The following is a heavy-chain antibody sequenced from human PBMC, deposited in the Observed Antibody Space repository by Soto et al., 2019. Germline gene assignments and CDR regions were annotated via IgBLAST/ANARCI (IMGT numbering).Heavy chain of an antibody. CDR3: ARRGQWLNYYGMDV. Sequence: EVQLVESGGGLVQPGGSLRLSCAASGFTFSSYWMSWVRQAPGKGLECVANIKQDGSEKYYVDSVKGRFTISRDNAKNSLYLQMNSLRAEDTAVYYCARRGQWLNYYGMDVWGQGTTVTVSS. J-gene: IGHJ6*02. CDR2: IKQDGSEK. CDR1: GFTFSSYW. V-gene: IGHV3-7*05. D-gene: IGHD6-19*01.